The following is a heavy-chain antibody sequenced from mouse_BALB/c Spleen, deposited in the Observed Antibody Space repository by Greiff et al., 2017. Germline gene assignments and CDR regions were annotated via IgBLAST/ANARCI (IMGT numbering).Heavy chain of an antibody. CDR1: GFTFSSYA. CDR2: ISSGGST. D-gene: IGHD1-1*01. Sequence: EVKVVESGGGLVKPGGSLKLSCAASGFTFSSYAMSWVRQTPEKRLEWVASISSGGSTYYPDSVKGRFTISRDNARNILYLQMSSLRSEDTAMYYCARGHGSSYDYFDYWGQGTTLTVSS. V-gene: IGHV5-6-5*01. CDR3: ARGHGSSYDYFDY. J-gene: IGHJ2*01.